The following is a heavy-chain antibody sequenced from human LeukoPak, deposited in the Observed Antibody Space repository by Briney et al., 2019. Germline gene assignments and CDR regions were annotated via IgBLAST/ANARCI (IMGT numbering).Heavy chain of an antibody. CDR2: INHSGST. CDR3: ARETYYYASGSYDSFDY. J-gene: IGHJ4*02. Sequence: SETLSLTCAVYGGSFCGYYWSWMPQPPGKGLEWIGEINHSGSTTYNPYRKSRATISLVKSKNQFSLKLSSVTAADEADYYCARETYYYASGSYDSFDYWGQGTLVTVSS. D-gene: IGHD3-10*01. V-gene: IGHV4-34*01. CDR1: GGSFCGYY.